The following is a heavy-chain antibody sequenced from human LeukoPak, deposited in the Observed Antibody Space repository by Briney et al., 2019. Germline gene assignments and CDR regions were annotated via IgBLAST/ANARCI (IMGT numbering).Heavy chain of an antibody. V-gene: IGHV3-9*01. CDR1: GFTFDDYA. J-gene: IGHJ3*02. Sequence: GGSLRLPCAASGFTFDDYAMHWVRQAPGKGLEWVSGISWNSGSIGYADSVKGRFTISRDNAKNSLYLQMNSLRAEDTALYYCAKGGIAVAGLFDIWGQGTMVTVSS. CDR3: AKGGIAVAGLFDI. CDR2: ISWNSGSI. D-gene: IGHD6-19*01.